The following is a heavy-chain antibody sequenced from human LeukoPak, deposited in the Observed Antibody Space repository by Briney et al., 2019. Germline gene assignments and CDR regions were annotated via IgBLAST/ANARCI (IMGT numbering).Heavy chain of an antibody. J-gene: IGHJ3*02. CDR3: ASLTTVVSLNAFDT. CDR2: MHYSGTS. CDR1: GGSISSYY. Sequence: PSETLSVTCSVSGGSISSYYWNWIRQPPGKGLEWIGDMHYSGTSHYNPSLKSRVTISVDTSKNQFSLKLTSVTAADTAVYYCASLTTVVSLNAFDTWGQGTMVTVSS. D-gene: IGHD4-23*01. V-gene: IGHV4-59*08.